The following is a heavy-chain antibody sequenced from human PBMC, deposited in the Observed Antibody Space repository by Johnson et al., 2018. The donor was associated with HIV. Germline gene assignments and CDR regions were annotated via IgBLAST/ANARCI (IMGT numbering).Heavy chain of an antibody. CDR3: AIATCTDCYSSDAFDI. CDR1: GFAFGTYW. D-gene: IGHD2-15*01. Sequence: VQLVESGGGLVQPGGSLRLSCVVSGFAFGTYWMSWARQAPGKGLEWVANIKKDGSKKYYVDSVKGRFTISRDNAKDTLYLQMNSLTAEDTAVYYCAIATCTDCYSSDAFDIWGQGTMVTVSA. J-gene: IGHJ3*02. V-gene: IGHV3-7*02. CDR2: IKKDGSKK.